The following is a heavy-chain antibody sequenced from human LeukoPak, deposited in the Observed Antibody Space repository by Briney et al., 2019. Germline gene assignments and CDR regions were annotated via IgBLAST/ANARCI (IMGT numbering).Heavy chain of an antibody. Sequence: GGSLRLSCAASGFTFSSYWMHWVRQAPGKGLVLVSRINSDGSSTSYADSVKGRFTISRDNAKNTLYLQMNSLRAEDTAVYYCARAGWYCSSTSCSYFDYWGQGTLVTVSS. CDR2: INSDGSST. J-gene: IGHJ4*02. CDR1: GFTFSSYW. CDR3: ARAGWYCSSTSCSYFDY. V-gene: IGHV3-74*01. D-gene: IGHD2-2*01.